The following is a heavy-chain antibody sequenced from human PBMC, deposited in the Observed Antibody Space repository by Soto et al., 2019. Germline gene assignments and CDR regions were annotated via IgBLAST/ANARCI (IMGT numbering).Heavy chain of an antibody. J-gene: IGHJ4*02. Sequence: GGSVKVCCKASGGTFSSYAISWVRQDPGQGLEWMGGIIPIFGTANYAQKFQGRVTITADESTSTAYMELSSLRSEDTAVYYCARSKYYYDSSGYPTTDYWGQRTLVTVSS. V-gene: IGHV1-69*13. CDR2: IIPIFGTA. CDR3: ARSKYYYDSSGYPTTDY. D-gene: IGHD3-22*01. CDR1: GGTFSSYA.